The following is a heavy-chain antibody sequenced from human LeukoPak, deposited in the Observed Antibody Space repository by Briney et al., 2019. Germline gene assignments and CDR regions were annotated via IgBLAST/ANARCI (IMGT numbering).Heavy chain of an antibody. CDR1: GGSFSGCY. Sequence: SETLSLTCAVYGGSFSGCYWSWIRQPPGKGLEWIGEINHSGSTNYNPSLKSRVTISVDTSKNQFSLKLSSVTAADTAVYYCARGFRNYYDSSGYLGYWGQGTLVTVSS. V-gene: IGHV4-34*01. CDR3: ARGFRNYYDSSGYLGY. J-gene: IGHJ4*02. CDR2: INHSGST. D-gene: IGHD3-22*01.